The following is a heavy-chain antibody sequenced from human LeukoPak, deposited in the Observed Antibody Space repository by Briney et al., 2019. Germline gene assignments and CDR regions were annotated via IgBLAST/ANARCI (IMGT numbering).Heavy chain of an antibody. D-gene: IGHD6-19*01. V-gene: IGHV3-30*18. CDR2: ISYEGSKK. J-gene: IGHJ4*02. CDR1: GFALSGYG. Sequence: PGRSLRLSCAASGFALSGYGMHWVRQAPGKGLEWVAFISYEGSKKDYTDSVKGRFTISRDNSKNTLYLRMNGLKTEDTAVYYCAKDGSGFERYLDYWGQGTLVTVPS. CDR3: AKDGSGFERYLDY.